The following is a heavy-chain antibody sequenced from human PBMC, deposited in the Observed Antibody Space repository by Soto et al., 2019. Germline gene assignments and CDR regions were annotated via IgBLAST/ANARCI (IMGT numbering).Heavy chain of an antibody. V-gene: IGHV4-59*01. CDR3: ARENWNWFDP. CDR1: GGSISSYY. D-gene: IGHD1-1*01. Sequence: SETLSLTCTVSGGSISSYYWSWIRQPPGKGLEWIGHIYYSGSTNYNPSLKSRVTISVDTSKNQFSLKLSSVTAADTAVYYCARENWNWFDPWGQGTLVTVSS. J-gene: IGHJ5*02. CDR2: IYYSGST.